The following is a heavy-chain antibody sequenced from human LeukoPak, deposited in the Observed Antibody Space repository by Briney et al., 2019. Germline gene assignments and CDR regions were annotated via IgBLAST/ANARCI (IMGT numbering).Heavy chain of an antibody. V-gene: IGHV3-21*01. J-gene: IGHJ6*03. CDR2: ISSSSDYI. D-gene: IGHD1-14*01. CDR1: GFSFTFYS. Sequence: GGSLRLSCAASGFSFTFYSMNWVRQAPGKGLEWVSYISSSSDYIYNADSVKGRFTISRDNAKNSLYLHMNSLRAEDTAVYYCTRDTRPESYMDVWGKGTTVTVSS. CDR3: TRDTRPESYMDV.